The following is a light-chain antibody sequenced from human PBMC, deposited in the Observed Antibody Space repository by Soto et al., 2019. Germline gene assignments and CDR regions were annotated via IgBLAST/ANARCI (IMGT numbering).Light chain of an antibody. CDR1: QWIGDT. J-gene: IGKJ4*01. CDR3: QRYNNWPLT. CDR2: DTA. V-gene: IGKV3-15*01. Sequence: EVVMRQSPATLSVSPGEVDTLSCMASQWIGDTLAWYQHKPGQTPRLLIYDTATRATGVPARFSGSRSGTEFTLTINSLQSEDFAVYYCQRYNNWPLTFGGGTKVESK.